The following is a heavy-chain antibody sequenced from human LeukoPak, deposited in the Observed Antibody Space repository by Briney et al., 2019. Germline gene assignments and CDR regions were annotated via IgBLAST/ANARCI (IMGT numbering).Heavy chain of an antibody. CDR1: GYAFTSYY. D-gene: IGHD3-9*01. Sequence: ASVKVSCKASGYAFTSYYMHWVRQAPGQGLEWMGLINPTGGSTGYAQKFQGRVTMTRDTSISTAYMELSRLRSDDTAVFYCARSPDILTGENFDYWGQGTLVTVSS. V-gene: IGHV1-46*01. CDR3: ARSPDILTGENFDY. J-gene: IGHJ4*02. CDR2: INPTGGST.